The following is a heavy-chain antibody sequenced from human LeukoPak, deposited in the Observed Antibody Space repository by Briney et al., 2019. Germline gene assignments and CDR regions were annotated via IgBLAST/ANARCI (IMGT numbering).Heavy chain of an antibody. CDR1: GFSISDHY. J-gene: IGHJ4*02. CDR3: TRVRHGDYFDY. V-gene: IGHV3-72*01. D-gene: IGHD4-17*01. Sequence: GGSLRLSCAAFGFSISDHYMDWVRRAPGKGLEWVGRVRNKPNGYTTDYGTSVKGRFTISRDDSKNSLYLQMNSLTGEDTAVYYCTRVRHGDYFDYWGQGALVSVSS. CDR2: VRNKPNGYTT.